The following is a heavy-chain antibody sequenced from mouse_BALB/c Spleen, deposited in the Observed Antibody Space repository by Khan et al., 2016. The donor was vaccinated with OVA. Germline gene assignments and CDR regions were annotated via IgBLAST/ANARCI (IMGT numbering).Heavy chain of an antibody. V-gene: IGHV1-4*01. D-gene: IGHD2-14*01. J-gene: IGHJ3*01. CDR2: IYPSSGYT. CDR3: AREGACDRNDGWFAY. Sequence: QVQLQQSGAELARPGASVKMSCKASGYTFTSYTMHWVKQRPGQGLEWIGYIYPSSGYTNYNQKFKDKATLTADKSSSTAYMQLSSLTSEDSAVYYCAREGACDRNDGWFAYWGQGTQVTVSA. CDR1: GYTFTSYT.